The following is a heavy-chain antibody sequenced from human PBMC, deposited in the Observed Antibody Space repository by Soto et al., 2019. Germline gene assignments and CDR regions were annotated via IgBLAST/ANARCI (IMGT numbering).Heavy chain of an antibody. Sequence: GESLKISCKGPGYSFTSYWISWVRQMPGKGLEWMGRIDPSDSYTNYGPSFQGHVTISADKSISTAYLQWSSLKASDTAMYYCARRAQVVVGPYGMAVWGQGTRVTVSS. CDR2: IDPSDSYT. J-gene: IGHJ6*02. V-gene: IGHV5-10-1*01. CDR1: GYSFTSYW. CDR3: ARRAQVVVGPYGMAV. D-gene: IGHD2-2*01.